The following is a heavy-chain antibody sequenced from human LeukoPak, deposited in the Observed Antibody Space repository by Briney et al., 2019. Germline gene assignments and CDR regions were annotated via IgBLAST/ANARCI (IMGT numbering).Heavy chain of an antibody. V-gene: IGHV3-23*01. D-gene: IGHD2-2*01. CDR3: AKIPGYCSSTSCYDYNWFDP. Sequence: GGSLRLSCAASGFTFSSYAMSWVRQAPGKGLEWVSAISGSGGSTYYADSVKGRFTISRDNSKNTLYLQMNSLRAEDTAVYYCAKIPGYCSSTSCYDYNWFDPWGQGTLVTVSS. CDR2: ISGSGGST. J-gene: IGHJ5*02. CDR1: GFTFSSYA.